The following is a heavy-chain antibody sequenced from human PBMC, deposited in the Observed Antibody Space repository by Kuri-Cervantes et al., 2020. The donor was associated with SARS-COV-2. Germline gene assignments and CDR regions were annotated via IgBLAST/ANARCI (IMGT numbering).Heavy chain of an antibody. V-gene: IGHV4-39*07. Sequence: GSLRLSYTVSGGSISGGDYYWSWIRQPPGMGLEWIGQINDSGATKYNPSLKSRVIVSMDKSKNQFSLKLSSVTAADTAVYYCARGVPGYWGQGSLVTVSS. CDR1: GGSISGGDYY. J-gene: IGHJ4*02. CDR3: ARGVPGY. CDR2: INDSGAT. D-gene: IGHD6-6*01.